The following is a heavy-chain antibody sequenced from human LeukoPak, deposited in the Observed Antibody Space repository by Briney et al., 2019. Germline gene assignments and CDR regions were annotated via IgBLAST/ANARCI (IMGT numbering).Heavy chain of an antibody. J-gene: IGHJ4*02. CDR3: ARDGQQLRGYYFDY. Sequence: SETLSLTCAVYGGSFSGYYWSWIRQPPGKGLEWIGEINHSGSTNYNPSLKSRDTISVDTSKNQFSLKLSSVTAADTAVYYCARDGQQLRGYYFDYWGQGTLVTVSS. CDR2: INHSGST. CDR1: GGSFSGYY. D-gene: IGHD6-13*01. V-gene: IGHV4-34*01.